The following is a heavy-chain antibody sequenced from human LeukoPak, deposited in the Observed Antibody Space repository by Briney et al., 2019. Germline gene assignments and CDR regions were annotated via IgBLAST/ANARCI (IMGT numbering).Heavy chain of an antibody. CDR2: IYSGGST. CDR1: GFTFSSYA. V-gene: IGHV3-66*01. Sequence: GGSLRLSCAASGFTFSSYAMSWVRQAPGKGLEWVSVIYSGGSTYYADSVKGRFTISRDNSKNTLYLQMNSLRAEDTAVYYCAREGSGGWYGAFDIWGQGTMVTVSS. CDR3: AREGSGGWYGAFDI. J-gene: IGHJ3*02. D-gene: IGHD6-19*01.